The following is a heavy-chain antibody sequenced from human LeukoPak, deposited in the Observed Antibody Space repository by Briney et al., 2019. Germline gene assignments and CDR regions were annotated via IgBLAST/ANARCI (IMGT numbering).Heavy chain of an antibody. Sequence: GGSLRLSCAASGFTFSSYSMNWVRQAPGKGLEWVSVIYSGGSTYYADSVKGRFTISRDNSKNTLYLQMNSLRAEDTAVYYCARGSGSYDAFDIWGQGTMVTVSS. CDR1: GFTFSSYS. CDR2: IYSGGST. CDR3: ARGSGSYDAFDI. D-gene: IGHD6-19*01. J-gene: IGHJ3*02. V-gene: IGHV3-53*01.